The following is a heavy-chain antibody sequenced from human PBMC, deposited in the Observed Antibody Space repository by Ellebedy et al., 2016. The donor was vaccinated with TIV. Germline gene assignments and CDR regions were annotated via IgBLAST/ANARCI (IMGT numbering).Heavy chain of an antibody. CDR2: ISTNNAKT. V-gene: IGHV1-18*01. J-gene: IGHJ4*02. CDR1: GYTFTTSG. CDR3: ARVPLPGKADY. D-gene: IGHD4-23*01. Sequence: ASVKVSCXASGYTFTTSGITWVRQAPGQGLEWMGWISTNNAKTIYAQNLQGRVTMTTDTSTRTAYMELRSLKSDDTAVYYCARVPLPGKADYWGQGTLVTVSS.